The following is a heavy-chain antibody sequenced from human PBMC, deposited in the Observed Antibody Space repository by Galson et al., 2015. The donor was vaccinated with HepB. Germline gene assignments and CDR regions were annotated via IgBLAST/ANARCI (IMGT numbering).Heavy chain of an antibody. J-gene: IGHJ4*02. D-gene: IGHD6-19*01. CDR2: IWYDGSYK. CDR1: GFTFSNYG. Sequence: SLRLSCAASGFTFSNYGMHWVRQAPGKGLEWVAVIWYDGSYKFYGDSVKGRFTISRDNSQNTLLLEMHSLRVEDTAVYYCVRDQWQINAFDLWGQGILVTVSS. CDR3: VRDQWQINAFDL. V-gene: IGHV3-33*01.